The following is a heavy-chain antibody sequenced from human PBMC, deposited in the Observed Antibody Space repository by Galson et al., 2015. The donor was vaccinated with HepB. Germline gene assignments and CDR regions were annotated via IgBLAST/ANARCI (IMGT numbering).Heavy chain of an antibody. V-gene: IGHV3-73*01. CDR3: TTVSDLTGIYNFDY. D-gene: IGHD3-9*01. Sequence: SLRLSCAASGFTFSGSAMHWVRQASGKGLEWVGRIRSKANNYAAVYAASVRGRFTISRDDSKNTAYLQMNSLKTEDTAVYFCTTVSDLTGIYNFDYWGQGTLVTVSS. CDR2: IRSKANNYAA. CDR1: GFTFSGSA. J-gene: IGHJ4*02.